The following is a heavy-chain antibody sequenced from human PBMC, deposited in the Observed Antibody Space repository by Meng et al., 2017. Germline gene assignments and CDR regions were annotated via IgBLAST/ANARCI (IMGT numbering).Heavy chain of an antibody. CDR3: ARDLLLEGDF. D-gene: IGHD3-10*01. CDR1: GGSISSSSYY. Sequence: QWQGAGPGLGKPSETLSLTCTVSGGSISSSSYYWGWIRQPPGKGLEWIGSIYYSGSTYYNPSLKSRVTISVDTSKNQFSLKLSSVTAADTAVYYCARDLLLEGDFWGQGTLVTVSS. V-gene: IGHV4-39*07. J-gene: IGHJ4*02. CDR2: IYYSGST.